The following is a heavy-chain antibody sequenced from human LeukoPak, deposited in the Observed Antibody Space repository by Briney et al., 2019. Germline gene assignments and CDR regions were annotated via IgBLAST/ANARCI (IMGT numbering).Heavy chain of an antibody. Sequence: GDSVKVSCKASGYTFTSYHMHWVRQAPGQGLEWMGVINPSGGNTGYAQKFQGRVTMTRDMSTSTVYMELSSLTSEDTAVYYCAKVRGGYSWGQGTLVTVSS. D-gene: IGHD2-21*01. J-gene: IGHJ5*02. V-gene: IGHV1-46*01. CDR1: GYTFTSYH. CDR3: AKVRGGYS. CDR2: INPSGGNT.